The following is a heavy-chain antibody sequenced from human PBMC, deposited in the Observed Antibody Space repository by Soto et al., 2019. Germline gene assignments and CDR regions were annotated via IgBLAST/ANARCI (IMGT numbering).Heavy chain of an antibody. Sequence: QGQLVQSGPEVKKPGSSVNVSCKDSGGLFSSFAISWVRQAPGQGLEWLGGIIPVFGTTEYAEKFQGRVTITANESTNTAYMDLSSLTSGDTAMYYCARGGGPYVWFNEFWGQGTLVSVSS. CDR1: GGLFSSFA. J-gene: IGHJ4*02. D-gene: IGHD3-16*01. V-gene: IGHV1-69*01. CDR2: IIPVFGTT. CDR3: ARGGGPYVWFNEF.